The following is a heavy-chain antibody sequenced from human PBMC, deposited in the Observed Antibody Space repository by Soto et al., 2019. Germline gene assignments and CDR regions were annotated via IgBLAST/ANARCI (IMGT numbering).Heavy chain of an antibody. D-gene: IGHD3-3*01. CDR2: ISWNSGSI. CDR1: GFTFDDYA. J-gene: IGHJ6*02. Sequence: EVQLVESGGGLVQPGRSLRLSCAASGFTFDDYAMHWVRQGPGKGLEWVSGISWNSGSIVYADSVKGRFTISRDNAKNSLYLPMNSLRAEDTALYYCAKDQKIGTNYYYYGMDVWGQGTTVTVSS. CDR3: AKDQKIGTNYYYYGMDV. V-gene: IGHV3-9*01.